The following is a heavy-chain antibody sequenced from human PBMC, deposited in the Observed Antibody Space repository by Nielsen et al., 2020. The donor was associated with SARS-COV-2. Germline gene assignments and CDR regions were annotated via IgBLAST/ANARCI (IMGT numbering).Heavy chain of an antibody. J-gene: IGHJ4*02. V-gene: IGHV1-18*01. CDR2: ISAYNGNT. CDR1: GYTFTSYG. D-gene: IGHD3-16*02. Sequence: ASVKVSCKASGYTFTSYGISWVRQAPGQGLERMGWISAYNGNTNYAQKLQGRVTMTTDTSTSTAYMELRSLRSDDTAVYYCAREYYDYVWGSYRRYDYWGQGTLVTVSS. CDR3: AREYYDYVWGSYRRYDY.